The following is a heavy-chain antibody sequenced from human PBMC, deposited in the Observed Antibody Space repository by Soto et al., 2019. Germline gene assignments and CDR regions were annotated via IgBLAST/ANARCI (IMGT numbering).Heavy chain of an antibody. CDR2: IYPSDSDT. V-gene: IGHV5-51*01. J-gene: IGHJ4*02. CDR3: ARPMDVHRTVYYAI. CDR1: GYTFTIYW. Sequence: CKGSGYTFTIYWIAWVRQMPGKGLEWMGIIYPSDSDTRYSPSFQGQVTISADKSISTAYLQWSSLKASDTAMYYCARPMDVHRTVYYAIWGQGTLVTVS. D-gene: IGHD2-2*01.